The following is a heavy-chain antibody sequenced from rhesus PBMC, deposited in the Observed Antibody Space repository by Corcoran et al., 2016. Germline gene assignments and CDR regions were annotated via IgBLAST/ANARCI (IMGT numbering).Heavy chain of an antibody. CDR2: IYWDDDK. V-gene: IGHV2S1*01. CDR1: GFSLSTSAMG. Sequence: QVTLKESGPALVKPTQTLTLTCTFSGFSLSTSAMGVGWIRQPPGKALEWLASIYWDDDKYYNTSLKNRLTISKDTSRNQVVLRMTNMDPVDTATYYCARVHGGTYDYGGQGVLVTVSS. CDR3: ARVHGGTYDY. J-gene: IGHJ4*01. D-gene: IGHD1-1*01.